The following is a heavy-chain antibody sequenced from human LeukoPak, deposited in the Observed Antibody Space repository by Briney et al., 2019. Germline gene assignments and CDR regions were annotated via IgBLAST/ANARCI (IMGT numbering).Heavy chain of an antibody. V-gene: IGHV1-2*06. J-gene: IGHJ4*02. CDR3: ARDPSSSWTYYFDY. CDR2: INPNSGGT. Sequence: ASVKVSCTSSGYTFTGYYMHWVRQAPGQGLEWMGRINPNSGGTNYAQKFQGRVTMPRDTSISTTYMELSGLRSDDTAVYYCARDPSSSWTYYFDYWGQGTLVTVSS. CDR1: GYTFTGYY. D-gene: IGHD6-13*01.